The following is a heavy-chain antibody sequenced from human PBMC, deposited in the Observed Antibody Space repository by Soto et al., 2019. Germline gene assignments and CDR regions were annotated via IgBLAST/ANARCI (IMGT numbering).Heavy chain of an antibody. J-gene: IGHJ5*02. CDR3: VRIRYQLPSSVLWLDP. V-gene: IGHV4-34*01. CDR1: GGFLSESY. CDR2: INHVGGT. D-gene: IGHD3-16*01. Sequence: PXATLSLTCAVYGGFLSESYWTWIRQPPGKGLEWIGEINHVGGTNYNPSLKSRVTMSVDTSQNQFSLRLISVTAADTAMYFCVRIRYQLPSSVLWLDPWGQRTPVTVSS.